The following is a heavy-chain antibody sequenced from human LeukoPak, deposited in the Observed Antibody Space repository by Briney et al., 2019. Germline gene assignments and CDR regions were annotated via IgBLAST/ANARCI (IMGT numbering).Heavy chain of an antibody. CDR2: ISGSGGST. J-gene: IGHJ4*02. CDR3: AKDRPGYYYDSSGYYPDLDY. D-gene: IGHD3-22*01. CDR1: GFTFSSYA. V-gene: IGHV3-23*01. Sequence: GGSVRLSCAASGFTFSSYAMSWVRQAPGKGLEWVSAISGSGGSTYYADSVKGRFTISRDNSKNTLYLQMNSLRAEDTAVYYCAKDRPGYYYDSSGYYPDLDYWGQGTLVTVSS.